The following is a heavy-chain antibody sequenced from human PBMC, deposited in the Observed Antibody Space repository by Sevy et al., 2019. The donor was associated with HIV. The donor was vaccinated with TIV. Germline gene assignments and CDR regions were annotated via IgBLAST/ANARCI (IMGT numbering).Heavy chain of an antibody. CDR2: INPNSGGT. CDR3: TRGPSGFSGSDLAY. Sequence: ASVKVSCNASGYTFTGYYMHCVRQAPGLGLEWMGWINPNSGGTKYAQKFQGRVTMTRDTSISTAYMELSRLKSDDTAVYYCTRGPSGFSGSDLAYWGQGTLVTVSS. V-gene: IGHV1-2*02. CDR1: GYTFTGYY. D-gene: IGHD3-22*01. J-gene: IGHJ4*02.